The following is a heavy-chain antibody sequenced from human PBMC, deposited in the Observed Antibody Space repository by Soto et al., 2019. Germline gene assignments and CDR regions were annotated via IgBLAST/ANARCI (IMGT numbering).Heavy chain of an antibody. V-gene: IGHV6-1*01. J-gene: IGHJ6*02. Sequence: PSQTLSLTCAISGDSVSSNSAAWNWIRQSPSRGLEWLGRTYYRSKWYNDYAVSVKSRITINPDTSKNQFSLQLNSVTPEDTAVYYCAQSGPRVWLVRGRYYYYYGMDVWGQGTTVTVSS. CDR2: TYYRSKWYN. D-gene: IGHD6-19*01. CDR3: AQSGPRVWLVRGRYYYYYGMDV. CDR1: GDSVSSNSAA.